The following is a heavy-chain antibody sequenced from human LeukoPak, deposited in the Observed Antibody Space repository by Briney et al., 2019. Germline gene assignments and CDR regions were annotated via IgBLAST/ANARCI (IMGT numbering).Heavy chain of an antibody. CDR2: IYYSGST. Sequence: SETLSLPCTVSGGSISSYYWSWIRQPPGKGLEWIGYIYYSGSTNYNPSLKSRVTISVDTSKNQFSLKLSSVTAADTAVYYCARVDIVVVPATITYYYYMDVWGKGTTVTVSS. V-gene: IGHV4-59*01. D-gene: IGHD2-2*03. CDR3: ARVDIVVVPATITYYYYMDV. J-gene: IGHJ6*03. CDR1: GGSISSYY.